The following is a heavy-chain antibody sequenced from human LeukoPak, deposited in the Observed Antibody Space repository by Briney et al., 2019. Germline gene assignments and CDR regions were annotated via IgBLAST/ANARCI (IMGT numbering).Heavy chain of an antibody. CDR3: ARQDGSGIYYFDY. CDR1: GYSFTFYW. CDR2: IYPGDSDT. V-gene: IGHV5-51*01. D-gene: IGHD3-10*01. J-gene: IGHJ4*02. Sequence: GESLKISCKGSGYSFTFYWIGWVRQMPGKGLEWMGIIYPGDSDTRYSPSLQGQVTISADKSTSTAYLQWNTLKASDTAMYYCARQDGSGIYYFDYWGQGTLVTVSS.